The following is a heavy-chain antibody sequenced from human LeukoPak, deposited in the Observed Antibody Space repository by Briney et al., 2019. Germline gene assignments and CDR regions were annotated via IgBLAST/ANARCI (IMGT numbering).Heavy chain of an antibody. Sequence: ASVKVSCKTSGYTFTDYYLRWVRQAPGQGLEWMGWINPNSGGTSSAQKFQGRVTMTRDTSITTVYMEVSWLTSDDTAIYYCARADRLHGGPYLIGPWGQGTLVTVSS. CDR2: INPNSGGT. CDR3: ARADRLHGGPYLIGP. J-gene: IGHJ5*02. V-gene: IGHV1-2*02. CDR1: GYTFTDYY. D-gene: IGHD2-21*01.